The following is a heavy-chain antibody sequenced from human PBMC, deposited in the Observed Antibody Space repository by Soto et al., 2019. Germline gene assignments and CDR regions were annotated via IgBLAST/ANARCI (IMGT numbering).Heavy chain of an antibody. J-gene: IGHJ4*02. V-gene: IGHV2-70*11. Sequence: SGPTLVKPTQTLTLTCTFSGFSLSTSGMCVSWIRQPPGKALEWLARIDWDDDKYYSTSLKTRLSISKDTSKNQVVLTMTNMDPVDTATYYCARMITFGGPVYYFDYWGQGTLVTVSS. D-gene: IGHD3-16*01. CDR1: GFSLSTSGMC. CDR2: IDWDDDK. CDR3: ARMITFGGPVYYFDY.